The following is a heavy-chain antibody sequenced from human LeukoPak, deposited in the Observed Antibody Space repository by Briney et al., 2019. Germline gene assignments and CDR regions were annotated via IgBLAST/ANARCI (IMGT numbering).Heavy chain of an antibody. CDR2: IYYSGST. V-gene: IGHV4-30-4*07. Sequence: SETLSLTCAVSGGSISSGGYSWSWIRQPPGKGLEWIGYIYYSGSTYYNPSLKSRVTISVDTSKNQFSLKLSSVTAADTAVYYCARDPFCGGDCYSAVDWGQGTLVTVSS. J-gene: IGHJ4*02. CDR3: ARDPFCGGDCYSAVD. D-gene: IGHD2-21*02. CDR1: GGSISSGGYS.